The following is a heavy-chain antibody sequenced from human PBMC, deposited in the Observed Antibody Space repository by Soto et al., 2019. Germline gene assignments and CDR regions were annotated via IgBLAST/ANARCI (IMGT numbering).Heavy chain of an antibody. D-gene: IGHD6-13*01. Sequence: QVQLQESGPGLVKPSETLSLTCTVSGGSISSYYWSWIRQPPGKGLEWIGYIYYSGSTNYNPSLKSRVTISVDTSKNQFSLKLSSVTAADTAVYYCARMAAAGPVDYWGQGTLVTVSS. CDR1: GGSISSYY. CDR3: ARMAAAGPVDY. V-gene: IGHV4-59*08. CDR2: IYYSGST. J-gene: IGHJ4*02.